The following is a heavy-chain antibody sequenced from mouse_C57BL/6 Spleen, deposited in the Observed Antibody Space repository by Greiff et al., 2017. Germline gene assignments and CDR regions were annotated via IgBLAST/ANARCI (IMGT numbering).Heavy chain of an antibody. J-gene: IGHJ2*01. CDR3: TEGYYGSSSYYFDY. V-gene: IGHV6-3*01. CDR2: IRLKSDNYAT. Sequence: EVKLQESGGGLVQPGGSMKLSCVASGFTFSNYWMNWVRPSPETGLEWVAQIRLKSDNYATHYAESVKGRFNISRDDSKSSVYLQMNNLRAEDTGIYYCTEGYYGSSSYYFDYWGQGTTLTVSS. CDR1: GFTFSNYW. D-gene: IGHD1-1*01.